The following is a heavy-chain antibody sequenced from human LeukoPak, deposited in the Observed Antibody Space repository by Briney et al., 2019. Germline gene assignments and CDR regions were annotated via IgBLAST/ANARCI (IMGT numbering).Heavy chain of an antibody. CDR2: IYSGGNT. CDR1: GFSVSSNY. V-gene: IGHV3-53*01. D-gene: IGHD2-2*01. J-gene: IGHJ3*02. CDR3: ARSTPVPGVATFDI. Sequence: GGSLRLSCVASGFSVSSNYMNRVRQAPGKGLEWVSGIYSGGNTNFADSVRGRFTISRDDSKNTLFLQMNSLRAEDTAVYYCARSTPVPGVATFDIWGQGTMVTVSS.